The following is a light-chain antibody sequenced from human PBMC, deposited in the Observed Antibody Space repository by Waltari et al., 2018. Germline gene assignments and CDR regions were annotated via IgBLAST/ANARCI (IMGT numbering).Light chain of an antibody. CDR2: DVS. CDR3: SSYTSSSLYV. CDR1: TSDVGAYNY. V-gene: IGLV2-14*03. Sequence: QSALTQPASVSGSPGQSITISCTGTTSDVGAYNYVSWYQQHPGKAPKLMIYDVSNRPSGVSNRCSGSKSGNTASLIISGLQAEDEADYYCSSYTSSSLYVFGRGTKVTVL. J-gene: IGLJ1*01.